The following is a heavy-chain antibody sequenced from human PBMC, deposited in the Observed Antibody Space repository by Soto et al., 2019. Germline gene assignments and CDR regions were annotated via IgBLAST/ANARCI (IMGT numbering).Heavy chain of an antibody. V-gene: IGHV1-18*01. J-gene: IGHJ5*02. CDR2: ISAYSGNT. CDR1: GYTFTSYG. D-gene: IGHD6-6*01. CDR3: AREPYEYSSGFDP. Sequence: GASVQVSCKSSGYTFTSYGISWVRQAPGQGLEWMGWISAYSGNTNYAQKLQGRVTMTTDTSTSTAYMELRSLRSDDTAVYYCAREPYEYSSGFDPWGQGTLVTVSS.